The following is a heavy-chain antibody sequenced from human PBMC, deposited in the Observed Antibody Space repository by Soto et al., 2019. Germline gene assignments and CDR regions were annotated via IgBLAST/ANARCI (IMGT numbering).Heavy chain of an antibody. CDR1: GFTFSSYG. CDR3: AKDMKLAAAPGYYYYYYGMDV. CDR2: ISYDGSNK. D-gene: IGHD6-13*01. V-gene: IGHV3-30*18. Sequence: GGSLRLSCAASGFTFSSYGMHWVRQAPGKGLEWVAVISYDGSNKYYADSVKGRFTISRDNSKNTLYLQMNSLRAEDTAVYYCAKDMKLAAAPGYYYYYYGMDVWGQGTTVTVSS. J-gene: IGHJ6*02.